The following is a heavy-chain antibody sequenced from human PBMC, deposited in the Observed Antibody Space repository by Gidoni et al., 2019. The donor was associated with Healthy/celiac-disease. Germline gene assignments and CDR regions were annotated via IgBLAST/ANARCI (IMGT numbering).Heavy chain of an antibody. CDR3: ASSSLLWFGEFSPGFDY. V-gene: IGHV4-39*01. CDR2: MYCSGST. J-gene: IGHJ4*02. CDR1: WGSISSSRYN. Sequence: QLQLQESGPGLVKPSETLSLTCTVSWGSISSSRYNRGWLSPPPGKGLEWIGAMYCSGSTYYNPSLKGRGTISVDTSKNKFSLKLSSVTAADTAVYYCASSSLLWFGEFSPGFDYWGQGTLVTVSS. D-gene: IGHD3-10*01.